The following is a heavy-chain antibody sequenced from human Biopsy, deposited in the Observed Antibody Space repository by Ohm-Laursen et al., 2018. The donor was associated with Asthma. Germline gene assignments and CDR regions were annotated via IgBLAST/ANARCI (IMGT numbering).Heavy chain of an antibody. CDR1: PGSISDYY. CDR3: ARATSTWSQSGPHYFDH. V-gene: IGHV4-59*01. D-gene: IGHD6-13*01. J-gene: IGHJ4*02. CDR2: VYSTGST. Sequence: GTLSLTCAVSPGSISDYYWNWIRQFPGKGLEWIGYVYSTGSTRYNPSLKSRVTISVDTSINQGSLRLSSVTAADTAMYYCARATSTWSQSGPHYFDHWGQGALVTVSS.